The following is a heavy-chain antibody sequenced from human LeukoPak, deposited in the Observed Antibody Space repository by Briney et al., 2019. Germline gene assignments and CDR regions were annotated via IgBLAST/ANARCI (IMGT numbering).Heavy chain of an antibody. CDR1: GGSFSGYY. Sequence: SETLSLTCAVYGGSFSGYYWSWIRQPPGKGLEWIGEINHSGSTNYNPSLKSRVTISVNTSKNQFSLKLSSVTAADTAVYYCARGYDYSDYWGQGTLVTVSS. CDR2: INHSGST. V-gene: IGHV4-34*01. J-gene: IGHJ4*02. D-gene: IGHD2-8*01. CDR3: ARGYDYSDY.